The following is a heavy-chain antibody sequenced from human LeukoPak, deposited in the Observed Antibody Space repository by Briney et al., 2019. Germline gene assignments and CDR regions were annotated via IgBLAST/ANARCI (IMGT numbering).Heavy chain of an antibody. CDR1: GFTFSGYS. Sequence: GGSLRLSCAASGFTFSGYSMNWVRQAPGKGLEWVSSISSSSSYIYYADSVKGRFTISRDNAKNSLYLQMNSLRAEDTAVYYCARAVKPKSIRYFDYWGQGTLVTVSS. CDR2: ISSSSSYI. J-gene: IGHJ4*02. CDR3: ARAVKPKSIRYFDY. V-gene: IGHV3-21*01. D-gene: IGHD3-3*02.